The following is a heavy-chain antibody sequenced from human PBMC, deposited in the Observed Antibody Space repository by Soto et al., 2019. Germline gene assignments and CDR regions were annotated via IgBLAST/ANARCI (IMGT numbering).Heavy chain of an antibody. CDR3: ARDHRWGYEYGDYGDS. V-gene: IGHV3-20*04. J-gene: IGHJ4*02. CDR2: INRHGDST. CDR1: GFGFDEYG. D-gene: IGHD4-17*01. Sequence: EVYLVESGGGVVRPGGSLRLSCAASGFGFDEYGMSWVRQGPGKGLEWVSGINRHGDSTGYADSVKGRFTISRDNAKNSLYLQMNGLRAEETAFYYCARDHRWGYEYGDYGDSWGQGTLVTVSS.